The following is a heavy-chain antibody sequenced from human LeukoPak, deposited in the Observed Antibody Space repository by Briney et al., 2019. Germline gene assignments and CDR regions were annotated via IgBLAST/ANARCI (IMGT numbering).Heavy chain of an antibody. CDR1: GGSISSSSYY. D-gene: IGHD6-6*01. CDR2: IYYSGST. V-gene: IGHV4-39*01. J-gene: IGHJ3*02. Sequence: SETLSLTCTVSGGSISSSSYYWGWIRQPPGKGLEWIGSIYYSGSTYYNPSLKSRVTISVDTSKNQFSLKLSSVTAADTAVYYCIAAVDAFDIWGQGTMVTVSS. CDR3: IAAVDAFDI.